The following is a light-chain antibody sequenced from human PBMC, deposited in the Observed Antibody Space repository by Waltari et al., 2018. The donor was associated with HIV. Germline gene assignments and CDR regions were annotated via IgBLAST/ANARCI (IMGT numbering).Light chain of an antibody. V-gene: IGLV2-8*01. CDR3: SSYAGSNNVV. J-gene: IGLJ2*01. CDR2: EVS. CDR1: SSDAGGYNY. Sequence: QSALTQPPSASGSPGQSVTISCTATSSDAGGYNYVSWYQQHPGKAPKLMIYEVSKRPSVVPDRFSGSKSGNTASLTVSGLQAEDEADYYCSSYAGSNNVVFGGGTKLTVL.